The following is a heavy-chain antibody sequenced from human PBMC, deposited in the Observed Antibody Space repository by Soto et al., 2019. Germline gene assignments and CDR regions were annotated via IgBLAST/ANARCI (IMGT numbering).Heavy chain of an antibody. Sequence: GASVKVSCKTSGYTFSADYMHWVRQAPGQGFEWLGWSKLGNGDTNIGQKFQGRVAMTRDTSISTAYLEFNRLTPDDTALYYCARGRGAWLVASHHFDYWGQGSLVTVSS. J-gene: IGHJ4*02. CDR1: GYTFSADY. V-gene: IGHV1-2*02. CDR3: ARGRGAWLVASHHFDY. CDR2: SKLGNGDT. D-gene: IGHD3-10*01.